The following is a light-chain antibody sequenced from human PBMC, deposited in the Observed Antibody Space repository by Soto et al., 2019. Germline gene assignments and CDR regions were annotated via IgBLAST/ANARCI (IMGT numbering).Light chain of an antibody. Sequence: EIVLTQSPGTLSLSPGERATLSCRAGQTVSSNKLAWYQQKPGQAPKVLIYGASSRATGIPDRFSGSGSGTDFTLTISRLEPEDFAVYYCQQYGSSPRTFGQGTKVDIK. CDR3: QQYGSSPRT. CDR1: QTVSSNK. CDR2: GAS. V-gene: IGKV3-20*01. J-gene: IGKJ1*01.